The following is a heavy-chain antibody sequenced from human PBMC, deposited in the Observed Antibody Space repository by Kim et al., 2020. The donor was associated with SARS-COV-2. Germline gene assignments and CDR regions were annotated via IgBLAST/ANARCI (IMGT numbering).Heavy chain of an antibody. J-gene: IGHJ4*02. CDR3: ARALGQYSAISGDY. Sequence: AYSVKGRITISRDNLKISLYLQVNSLRAEDTSVYYCARALGQYSAISGDYWGQGTLVTVSS. D-gene: IGHD5-18*01. V-gene: IGHV3-30*07.